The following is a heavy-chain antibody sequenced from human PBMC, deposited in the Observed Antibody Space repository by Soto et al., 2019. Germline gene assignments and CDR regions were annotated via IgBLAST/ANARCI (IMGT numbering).Heavy chain of an antibody. D-gene: IGHD3-10*01. CDR1: GGSFSGYY. CDR3: ARGARYYYGSGSYGIDY. CDR2: INHSGST. V-gene: IGHV4-34*01. J-gene: IGHJ4*02. Sequence: SETLSLTCAVYGGSFSGYYWSWIRQPPGKGLEWIGEINHSGSTNYNPSLKSRVTISVDTSKNQFSLKLSSVTAADTAVYYCARGARYYYGSGSYGIDYWGQGTLVTVS.